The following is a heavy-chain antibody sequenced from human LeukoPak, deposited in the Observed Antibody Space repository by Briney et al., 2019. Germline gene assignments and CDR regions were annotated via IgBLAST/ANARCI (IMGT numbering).Heavy chain of an antibody. CDR2: IKQDGSEK. V-gene: IGHV3-7*03. D-gene: IGHD3-10*01. Sequence: GGSLRLSCAASEFTFSSYWMSWVRQAPGKGLEWVANIKQDGSEKYYVDSVKGRFTISRDNAKNSLYLQMNSLRAEDTAVYYCATYRGHRGVFKDAFDIWGQGTMVTVSS. CDR1: EFTFSSYW. CDR3: ATYRGHRGVFKDAFDI. J-gene: IGHJ3*02.